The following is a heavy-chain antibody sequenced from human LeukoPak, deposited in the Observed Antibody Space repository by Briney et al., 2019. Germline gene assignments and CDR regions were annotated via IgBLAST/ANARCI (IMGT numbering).Heavy chain of an antibody. Sequence: PGRSLRLSCAASGFTFSTYGMNWVRQAPGKGLEWVANIKQDGSEKYYVDSVKGRFTISRDNAKNSLYLQMNSLRAEDTAVYYCARARGSAAVGYYFDYWGQGTLVTVSS. CDR2: IKQDGSEK. CDR1: GFTFSTYG. V-gene: IGHV3-7*01. D-gene: IGHD1-26*01. CDR3: ARARGSAAVGYYFDY. J-gene: IGHJ4*02.